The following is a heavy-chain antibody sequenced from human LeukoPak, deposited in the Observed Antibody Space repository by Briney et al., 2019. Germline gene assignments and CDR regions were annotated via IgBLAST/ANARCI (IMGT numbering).Heavy chain of an antibody. CDR3: ARGGSGSYITGPFDY. V-gene: IGHV4-59*01. D-gene: IGHD3-10*01. CDR2: IYYSGST. CDR1: GGSISSYY. Sequence: SETLSLTCTVSGGSISSYYWSRIRQPPGKGLEWIGYIYYSGSTNYNPSLKSRVTISVDTSKNQFSLKLSSVTAADTAVYYCARGGSGSYITGPFDYWGQGTLVTVSS. J-gene: IGHJ4*02.